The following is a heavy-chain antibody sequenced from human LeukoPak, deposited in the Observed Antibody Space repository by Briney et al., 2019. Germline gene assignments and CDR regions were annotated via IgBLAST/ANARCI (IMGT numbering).Heavy chain of an antibody. CDR3: ARDFHCSSTSCPPYW. CDR2: IYYSGST. J-gene: IGHJ4*02. D-gene: IGHD2-2*01. CDR1: GGSISSYY. Sequence: PSETLSLTCTVSGGSISSYYWSWIRQPPGKGLEWIGYIYYSGSTNYNPSLKSRVTISVDTSKNQFSLKLSSVTAADTAVYYCARDFHCSSTSCPPYWWGQGTLVTVSS. V-gene: IGHV4-59*12.